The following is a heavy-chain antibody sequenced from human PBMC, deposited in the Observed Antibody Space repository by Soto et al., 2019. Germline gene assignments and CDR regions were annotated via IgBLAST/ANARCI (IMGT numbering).Heavy chain of an antibody. CDR2: IKSKTDGGTT. J-gene: IGHJ6*02. V-gene: IGHV3-15*01. CDR1: GFTFSNAW. CDR3: TTDLRYSGRSYGMDV. Sequence: GGSLRLSCAASGFTFSNAWMSWVRQAPGKGLEWVGRIKSKTDGGTTDYAAPVKGRFTISRDDSKNTLYLQMNSLNTEDTAVYYCTTDLRYSGRSYGMDVWGRGTTVTVSS. D-gene: IGHD1-26*01.